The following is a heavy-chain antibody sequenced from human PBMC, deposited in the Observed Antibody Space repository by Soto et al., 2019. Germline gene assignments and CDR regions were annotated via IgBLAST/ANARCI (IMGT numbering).Heavy chain of an antibody. J-gene: IGHJ3*02. CDR2: MSHSGGT. V-gene: IGHV4-61*01. CDR3: ARVERGTATTVVDAFDI. D-gene: IGHD1-1*01. Sequence: SETLSLTCAVYGGFVSSGNYYWSWIRQPPGKGLEWIGEMSHSGGTHFNPSLKSRVAISVDTSKNQFSLKMSSVTAADTALYYCARVERGTATTVVDAFDIWGPGTMVTVSS. CDR1: GGFVSSGNYY.